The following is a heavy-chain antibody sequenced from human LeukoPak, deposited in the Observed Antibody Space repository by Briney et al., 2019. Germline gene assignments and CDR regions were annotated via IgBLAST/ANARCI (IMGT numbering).Heavy chain of an antibody. CDR2: ISSSSSYI. Sequence: GGSLRLSCAASGFTFSSYSMNWVRQAPGKGLEWVSSISSSSSYIYYADSVKGRFTISRDNAKNSLYLQMNSLRAEDTAVYYCARDQTDFRGWFDAFDIWGQGTMVTVSS. D-gene: IGHD6-19*01. V-gene: IGHV3-21*01. J-gene: IGHJ3*02. CDR1: GFTFSSYS. CDR3: ARDQTDFRGWFDAFDI.